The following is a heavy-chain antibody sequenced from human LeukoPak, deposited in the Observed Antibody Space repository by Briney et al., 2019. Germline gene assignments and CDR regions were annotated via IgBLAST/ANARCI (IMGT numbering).Heavy chain of an antibody. CDR1: GFTFNNYW. D-gene: IGHD7-27*01. J-gene: IGHJ4*02. CDR2: IKSDGSGT. Sequence: GGSLRLSCAASGFTFNNYWMHWVRQAPGKGLLWVSRIKSDGSGTTYADSVKGRFTISRDNAKNTLYLQMNSLRADDTAVYYCARGGALGTGDYWGQGTLVTVSS. V-gene: IGHV3-74*01. CDR3: ARGGALGTGDY.